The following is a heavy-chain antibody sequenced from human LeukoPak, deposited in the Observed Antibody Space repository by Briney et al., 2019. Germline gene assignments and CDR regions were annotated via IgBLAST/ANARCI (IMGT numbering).Heavy chain of an antibody. CDR1: GFSFNSYW. J-gene: IGHJ4*02. Sequence: PGGSLRLSCAASGFSFNSYWMSWVRQAPGTGLEWVANIKQDGSDRNYMDSVKGRFTISRDNAKNSLYLQMNGLGAEDTAVYYCARELNGYGYYFFDYWGPGTLVTVSS. CDR3: ARELNGYGYYFFDY. D-gene: IGHD3-16*01. V-gene: IGHV3-7*01. CDR2: IKQDGSDR.